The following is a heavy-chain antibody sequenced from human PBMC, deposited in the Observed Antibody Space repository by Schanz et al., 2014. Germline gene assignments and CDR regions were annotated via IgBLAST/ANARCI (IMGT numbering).Heavy chain of an antibody. CDR3: AKGRFGELSAFDI. CDR2: ISGSGGNT. CDR1: GFGFSSYS. J-gene: IGHJ3*02. D-gene: IGHD3-10*01. V-gene: IGHV3-23*04. Sequence: EVQLVESGGGLIQPGGSLRLSCAASGFGFSSYSMNWVRQAPGKGLEWVSIISGSGGNTYYADAVRGRFTISRDNSKTTVYLQMNSLRAEDTAVYYCAKGRFGELSAFDIWGQGTMVTVSS.